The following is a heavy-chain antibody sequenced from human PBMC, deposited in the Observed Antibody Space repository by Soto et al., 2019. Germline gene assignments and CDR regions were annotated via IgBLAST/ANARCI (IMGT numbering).Heavy chain of an antibody. D-gene: IGHD4-17*01. CDR3: ARGHGDYRQPFDY. Sequence: SVKVSRQASGGTLSSYAISSVRLAPGQGLEWMGGIIPIFGTANSAQKFQGRVTITADKSTSTAYMELSSLRSEDPAVYYCARGHGDYRQPFDYWGQGALVTVSS. CDR2: IIPIFGTA. V-gene: IGHV1-69*06. CDR1: GGTLSSYA. J-gene: IGHJ4*02.